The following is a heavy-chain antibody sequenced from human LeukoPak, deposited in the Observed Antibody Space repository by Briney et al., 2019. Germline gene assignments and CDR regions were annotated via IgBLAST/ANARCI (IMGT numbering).Heavy chain of an antibody. CDR2: IYHSGST. Sequence: SETLSLTCTASGGSISSSSYYWGWIRQPPGKGLEWIGEIYHSGSTNYNPSLKSRVTISVDKSKNQFSLKLSSVTAADTAVYYCARKQQLFSFDYWGQGTLVTVSS. CDR3: ARKQQLFSFDY. V-gene: IGHV4-39*07. CDR1: GGSISSSSYY. D-gene: IGHD6-13*01. J-gene: IGHJ4*02.